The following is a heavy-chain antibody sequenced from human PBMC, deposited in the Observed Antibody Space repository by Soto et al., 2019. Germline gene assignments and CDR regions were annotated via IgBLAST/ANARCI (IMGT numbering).Heavy chain of an antibody. CDR1: GFTFSTYD. CDR3: ARGRSNQYESSPPPKFDP. Sequence: EVQLVESGGGLVQPGGSLRLSCAASGFTFSTYDMHWVRQATGKGLEWVSAIGTIRDTYYLDSVKGRFTISRENAKNSVYLQMHSLRAGNTAVYYCARGRSNQYESSPPPKFDPWGGGTLVTVSS. J-gene: IGHJ5*02. V-gene: IGHV3-13*01. CDR2: IGTIRDT. D-gene: IGHD2-8*01.